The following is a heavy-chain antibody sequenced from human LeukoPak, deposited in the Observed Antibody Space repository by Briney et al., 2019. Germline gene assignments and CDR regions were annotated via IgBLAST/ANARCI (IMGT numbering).Heavy chain of an antibody. Sequence: SETLFLTCTVSGGSISSYYWSWIRQPPGKGLEWIGYIYYSGSTNYNPSLKSRVTISVDTSKNQFSLKLSSVTAADTAVYYCARVVSSWYDYWGQGTLVTVSS. CDR3: ARVVSSWYDY. CDR1: GGSISSYY. CDR2: IYYSGST. D-gene: IGHD6-13*01. J-gene: IGHJ4*02. V-gene: IGHV4-59*08.